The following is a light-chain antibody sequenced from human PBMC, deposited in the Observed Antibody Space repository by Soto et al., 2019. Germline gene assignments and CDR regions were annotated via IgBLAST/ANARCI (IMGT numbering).Light chain of an antibody. V-gene: IGKV1-27*01. CDR1: QGIAPY. Sequence: DVQMTQSPSSLSAFVGDRVTITCRASQGIAPYLAWFQQKPGKVPKLLIYATSTLQSGVPSRFSGSGSGTDFTLTINRLQPDDVGTYYGQKYNSAPLTFGGGTKVDIK. J-gene: IGKJ4*01. CDR2: ATS. CDR3: QKYNSAPLT.